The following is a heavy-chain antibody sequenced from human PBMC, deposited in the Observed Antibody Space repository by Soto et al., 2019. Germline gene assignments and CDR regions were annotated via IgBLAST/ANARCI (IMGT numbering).Heavy chain of an antibody. J-gene: IGHJ6*02. CDR3: ARGVGATEYYYGMDV. D-gene: IGHD1-26*01. CDR1: GGSISSGDYY. V-gene: IGHV4-30-4*01. Sequence: SETLSLTCTVSGGSISSGDYYWSWIRQPPGKGLEWIGYIYYSGSTYYNPSLKSRVTISVDTSKNQFSLKLSSVTAADTAVYYCARGVGATEYYYGMDVWGQGTTVTVSS. CDR2: IYYSGST.